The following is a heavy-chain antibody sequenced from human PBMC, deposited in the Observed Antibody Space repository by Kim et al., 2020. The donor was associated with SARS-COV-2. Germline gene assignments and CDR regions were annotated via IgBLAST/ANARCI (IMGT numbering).Heavy chain of an antibody. CDR3: ASGPGVPNIDH. J-gene: IGHJ4*02. CDR1: GYTFTGYY. Sequence: ASVKVSCKASGYTFTGYYIHWVRQAPGQGLEWMGRINPDTGGTNLAQKFQGRVAITRDTSITTTYMELKRLTSDDTAVYYCASGPGVPNIDHWGQGTLVT. V-gene: IGHV1-2*06. D-gene: IGHD3-10*01. CDR2: INPDTGGT.